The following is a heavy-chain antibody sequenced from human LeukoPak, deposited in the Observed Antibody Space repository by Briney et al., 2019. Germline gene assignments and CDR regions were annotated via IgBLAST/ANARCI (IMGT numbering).Heavy chain of an antibody. D-gene: IGHD6-13*01. V-gene: IGHV1-18*01. CDR1: GYTFTSYG. J-gene: IGHJ4*02. Sequence: ASVKVSCKASGYTFTSYGISWVRQAPGQGLEWMGWISAYNGGTNYAQKFQGRVTMTIDTSISTAYLEVTRLTSDDTALYYCARGEGSSIDYWGQGTLVTVSS. CDR2: ISAYNGGT. CDR3: ARGEGSSIDY.